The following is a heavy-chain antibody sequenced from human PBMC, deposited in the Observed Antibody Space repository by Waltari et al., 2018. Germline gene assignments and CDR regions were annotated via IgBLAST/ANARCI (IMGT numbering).Heavy chain of an antibody. CDR2: IVVGSGNT. Sequence: QMQLVQSGPEVKKPGTSVKVACNAYGVTLTTTSLQWVRQARGQRLEWIGWIVVGSGNTKYAEKFQERVTFTRDMSTSTAYMELSSLTSEDTAVYYCAAGLFGVFVQSFDPWGQGTLVTVSS. V-gene: IGHV1-58*01. CDR1: GVTLTTTS. J-gene: IGHJ5*02. CDR3: AAGLFGVFVQSFDP. D-gene: IGHD3-3*01.